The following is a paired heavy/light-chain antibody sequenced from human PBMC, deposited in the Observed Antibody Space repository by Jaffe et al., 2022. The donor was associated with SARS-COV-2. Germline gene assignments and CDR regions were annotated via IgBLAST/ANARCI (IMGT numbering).Light chain of an antibody. CDR2: KVS. CDR1: QSLVYSDGNTY. CDR3: MQGTHWPLT. Sequence: DVLMTQSPLSLPVTLGQPASISCRSSQSLVYSDGNTYLNWFQQRPGQSPRRLIYKVSNRDSGVPDRFSGSGSGTDFTLKISRVEAEDVGVYYCMQGTHWPLTFGGGTKVEIK. J-gene: IGKJ4*01. V-gene: IGKV2-30*01.
Heavy chain of an antibody. J-gene: IGHJ4*02. V-gene: IGHV3-23*01. Sequence: EVQLLESGGGLVQPGGSLRLSCAASGFTFSNYAMSWVRQAPGKGLEWVSSISGSGGTTKYTDSVKGRFIVSRDNSKNTLYLQMNSLRAEDTAVYYCAKNPDIRTYTSFDYWGQGTLVTVSS. CDR1: GFTFSNYA. CDR3: AKNPDIRTYTSFDY. D-gene: IGHD2-2*02. CDR2: ISGSGGTT.